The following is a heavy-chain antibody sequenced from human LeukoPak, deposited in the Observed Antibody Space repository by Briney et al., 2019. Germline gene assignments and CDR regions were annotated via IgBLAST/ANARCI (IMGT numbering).Heavy chain of an antibody. D-gene: IGHD3-22*01. CDR1: GFTFSSYG. J-gene: IGHJ4*02. V-gene: IGHV3-30*03. CDR3: ASPLYYYDSSGYSLRY. CDR2: ISYDGSNK. Sequence: PGGSLRLSCAAPGFTFSSYGMHWVRQAPGKGLEWVAVISYDGSNKYYADSVKGRFTISRDNSKNTLYLQMNSLRAEDTAVYYCASPLYYYDSSGYSLRYWGQGTLVTVSS.